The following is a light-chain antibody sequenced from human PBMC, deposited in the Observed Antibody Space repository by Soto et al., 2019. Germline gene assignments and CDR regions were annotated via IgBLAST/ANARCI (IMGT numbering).Light chain of an antibody. V-gene: IGKV1-27*01. J-gene: IGKJ3*01. CDR1: PGISNY. Sequence: DIQMTQSPTSLSASVGDRVTITCRASPGISNYLSWYQQRPGKVPKLLIYAASTLQSGVPSRFSGSGSGTDFTLTISSLQPEDVATYYCQKYYSAPFTFGPGTRVDIK. CDR2: AAS. CDR3: QKYYSAPFT.